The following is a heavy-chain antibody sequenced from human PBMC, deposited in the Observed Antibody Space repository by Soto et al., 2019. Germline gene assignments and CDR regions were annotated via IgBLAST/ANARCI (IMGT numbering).Heavy chain of an antibody. CDR3: ARHGDSGYEDYFDY. J-gene: IGHJ4*02. CDR2: IYYSGST. CDR1: GGSISSYY. D-gene: IGHD5-12*01. V-gene: IGHV4-59*08. Sequence: PSETLSLTCTVSGGSISSYYWSWIRQPPGKGLEWIGYIYYSGSTNYNPSLKSRVTISVDTSKNQFSLKLGSVTAADTAVYYCARHGDSGYEDYFDYWGQGTLVTVSS.